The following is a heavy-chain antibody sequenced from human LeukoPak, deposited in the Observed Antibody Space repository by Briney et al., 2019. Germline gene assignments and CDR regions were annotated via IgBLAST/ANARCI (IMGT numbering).Heavy chain of an antibody. CDR2: IYYSGST. J-gene: IGHJ4*02. V-gene: IGHV4-39*01. CDR3: ARRFVVPAADIDY. D-gene: IGHD2-2*01. CDR1: GGSISSYY. Sequence: PSETLSLTCTVSGGSISSYYWGWIRQPPGKGLEWIGSIYYSGSTYYNPSLKSRVTISADTSKNQFSLKLSSVTAADTAVYYCARRFVVPAADIDYWGQGTLVTVSS.